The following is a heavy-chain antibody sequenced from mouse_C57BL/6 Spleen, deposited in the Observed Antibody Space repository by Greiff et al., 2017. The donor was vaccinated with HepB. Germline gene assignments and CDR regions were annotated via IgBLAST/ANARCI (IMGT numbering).Heavy chain of an antibody. CDR2: ISYDGSN. CDR3: ARGANLDY. CDR1: GYSITSGYY. Sequence: EVKLMESGPGLVKPSQSLSLTCSVTGYSITSGYYWNWIRQFPGNKLEWMGYISYDGSNNYNPSLKNRISITRDTSKNQFFLKLNSVTTEDTATYYCARGANLDYWGQGTTLPVSS. J-gene: IGHJ2*01. D-gene: IGHD1-1*01. V-gene: IGHV3-6*01.